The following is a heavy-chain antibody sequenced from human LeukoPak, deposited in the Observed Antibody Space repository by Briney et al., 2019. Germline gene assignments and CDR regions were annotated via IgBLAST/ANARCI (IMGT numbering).Heavy chain of an antibody. D-gene: IGHD5-24*01. CDR1: GFTVSSNY. J-gene: IGHJ4*02. CDR3: ARGRDGYNYRLDY. V-gene: IGHV3-53*04. Sequence: GSLRLSCAAPGFTVSSNYMSWVRQAPGKGLEWVSVIYSGGSTYYADSVKGRFTIARHNSKNTLYLQMNSLRAEDTAVYYCARGRDGYNYRLDYWGQGTLVTVSS. CDR2: IYSGGST.